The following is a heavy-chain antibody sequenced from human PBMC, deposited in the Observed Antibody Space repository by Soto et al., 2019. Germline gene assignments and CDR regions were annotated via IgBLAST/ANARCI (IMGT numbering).Heavy chain of an antibody. D-gene: IGHD3-10*01. CDR1: GFTVGNNY. CDR3: AKDGRGSGSHYNSFGY. V-gene: IGHV3-53*01. Sequence: EVQLVESGGGLIQPGGSLKLSCAASGFTVGNNYMSWVRQAPGKGLEWVSLIFSTGTTKYADSVKGRFTVSSANAKTTLYLQMNSLRAEDTAVYYCAKDGRGSGSHYNSFGYWGQGTLVTVSS. J-gene: IGHJ4*02. CDR2: IFSTGTT.